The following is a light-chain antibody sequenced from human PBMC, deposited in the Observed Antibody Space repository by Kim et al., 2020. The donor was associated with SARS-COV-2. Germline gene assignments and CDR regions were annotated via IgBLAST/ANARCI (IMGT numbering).Light chain of an antibody. CDR1: QSVFDSSSNKNY. V-gene: IGKV4-1*01. CDR2: WAS. CDR3: QQYYNTPYT. Sequence: DMVMTQSPDSLAVSLGERATINCKSSQSVFDSSSNKNYLAWYQQKPGQPPKLLIYWASTRQSGVPDRFSGSGSGTDFTLTVSSLQAEDVAVYYYQQYYNTPYTFGQGTNLEI. J-gene: IGKJ2*01.